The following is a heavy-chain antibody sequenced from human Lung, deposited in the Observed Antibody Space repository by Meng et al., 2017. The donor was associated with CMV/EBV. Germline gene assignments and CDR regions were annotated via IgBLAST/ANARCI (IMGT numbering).Heavy chain of an antibody. CDR1: GYTFTGYN. CDR2: INPDSGDT. J-gene: IGHJ6*02. D-gene: IGHD3-10*01. CDR3: ARLFHTSLGTNYYYGMDV. V-gene: IGHV1-2*02. Sequence: ASVKVSCKAPGYTFTGYNMHWVRQAPGQGLEWMGWINPDSGDTRYAEKFQGRVTLTRDTSITTAYMELSRLKSDDTAVFFCARLFHTSLGTNYYYGMDVWGQGTTVTVSS.